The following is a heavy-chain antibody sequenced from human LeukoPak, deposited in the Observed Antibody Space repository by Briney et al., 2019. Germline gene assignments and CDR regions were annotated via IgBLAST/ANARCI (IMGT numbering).Heavy chain of an antibody. Sequence: ASVKVSCKASGYTFTSNGISWVRQAPGEGLEWMGWISAYNGTIKYVQKFQGRVTMTTDTSTSTAYMELRSLRSDDTAVYYCARETSSGSCDYWGQGTLVTVSS. CDR1: GYTFTSNG. J-gene: IGHJ4*02. CDR2: ISAYNGTI. V-gene: IGHV1-18*01. CDR3: ARETSSGSCDY. D-gene: IGHD6-19*01.